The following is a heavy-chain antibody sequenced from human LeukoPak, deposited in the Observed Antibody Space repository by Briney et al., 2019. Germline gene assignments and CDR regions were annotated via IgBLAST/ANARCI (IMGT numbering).Heavy chain of an antibody. Sequence: SETLSLTCAVYGGSFSGYYWSWIRQPPGKGLEWIGEINHSGSTNYNPSLKSRVTISLDTSKNQFSLKLSSVTAADTAVYYCCSYGLDAFDIWGQGTMVTVSS. V-gene: IGHV4-34*01. CDR2: INHSGST. J-gene: IGHJ3*02. CDR1: GGSFSGYY. D-gene: IGHD2-15*01. CDR3: CSYGLDAFDI.